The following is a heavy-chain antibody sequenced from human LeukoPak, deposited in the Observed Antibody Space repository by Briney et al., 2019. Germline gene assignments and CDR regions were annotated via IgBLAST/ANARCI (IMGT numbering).Heavy chain of an antibody. CDR1: GYTFTSYG. V-gene: IGHV1-18*01. Sequence: ASVKVSCKASGYTFTSYGISWVRQAPGQGREWMGWISAYNGNTNYAQKLQGRVTMTTDTSTSTAYMELRSLRSDDTAVYSCARVGADIVVVVAATGWFDPWGQGTLVTVSS. CDR3: ARVGADIVVVVAATGWFDP. J-gene: IGHJ5*02. CDR2: ISAYNGNT. D-gene: IGHD2-15*01.